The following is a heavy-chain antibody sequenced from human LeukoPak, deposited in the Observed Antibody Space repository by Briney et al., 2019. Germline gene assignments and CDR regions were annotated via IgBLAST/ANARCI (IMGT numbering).Heavy chain of an antibody. CDR2: IYYSGST. CDR1: GGSISSGGYY. V-gene: IGHV4-31*03. D-gene: IGHD2-15*01. Sequence: SRTLSLTCTVSGGSISSGGYYWSWIRQHPGKGLEWIGYIYYSGSTYYNPSLKSRVTISVDTSKNQFSLKLSSVTAADTAVYYCARGGCSGGSCYSTRYNWFDPWGQGTLVTVSS. J-gene: IGHJ5*02. CDR3: ARGGCSGGSCYSTRYNWFDP.